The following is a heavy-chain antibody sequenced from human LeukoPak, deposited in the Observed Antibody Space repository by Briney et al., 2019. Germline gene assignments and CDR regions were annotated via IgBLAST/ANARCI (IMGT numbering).Heavy chain of an antibody. CDR2: FDPEDGKT. CDR3: ARELNYYGSGSPGY. V-gene: IGHV1-24*01. Sequence: GASVKVSCKVSGYTLTELSMHWVRQAPGKGLEWMGGFDPEDGKTIYAQKFQGRVTMTRDTSISTAYMELSRLRSDDTAVYYCARELNYYGSGSPGYWGQGTLVTVSS. CDR1: GYTLTELS. D-gene: IGHD3-10*01. J-gene: IGHJ4*02.